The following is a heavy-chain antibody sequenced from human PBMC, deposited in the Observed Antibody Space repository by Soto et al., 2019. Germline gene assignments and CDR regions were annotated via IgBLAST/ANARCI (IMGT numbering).Heavy chain of an antibody. D-gene: IGHD3-10*02. Sequence: QVQMVESGGGVVQPGGSLRLSCAVSESIFRGYGMHWVRQAPGKGLEWVAIIRFDGSNIHYADYVMGRFTISRDNSKNTLYLEMNNLRVADTAVYYCARDGVGVTTFWGFLDYWRQGTLVTVSA. V-gene: IGHV3-33*01. CDR3: ARDGVGVTTFWGFLDY. CDR1: ESIFRGYG. CDR2: IRFDGSNI. J-gene: IGHJ4*02.